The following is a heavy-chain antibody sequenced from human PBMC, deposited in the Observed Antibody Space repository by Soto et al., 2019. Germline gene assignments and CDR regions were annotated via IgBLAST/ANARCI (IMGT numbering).Heavy chain of an antibody. CDR3: ARVFSGCSSTSCYPVPWFDP. Sequence: GASVKVSCKASGYTFTSYDINWVRQATGQGLEWMGWMNPNSGNTGYAQKFQGRVTMTRNTSISTAYMELSSLRSEDTAVYYCARVFSGCSSTSCYPVPWFDPWGQGTLVTVSS. V-gene: IGHV1-8*01. CDR1: GYTFTSYD. D-gene: IGHD2-2*01. CDR2: MNPNSGNT. J-gene: IGHJ5*02.